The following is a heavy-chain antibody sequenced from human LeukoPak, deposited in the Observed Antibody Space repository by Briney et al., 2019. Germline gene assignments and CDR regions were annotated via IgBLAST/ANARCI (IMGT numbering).Heavy chain of an antibody. Sequence: PSETLSLTCAVYGGSFSGYYWSWIRQPPGKGLEWIGEINHSGSTNYNPSLKSRVTISVDTSKNQFSLKLSSVTAADTAVCYCALMGYSHNWFDPWGQGTLVTVSS. CDR1: GGSFSGYY. J-gene: IGHJ5*02. CDR2: INHSGST. V-gene: IGHV4-34*01. D-gene: IGHD5-18*01. CDR3: ALMGYSHNWFDP.